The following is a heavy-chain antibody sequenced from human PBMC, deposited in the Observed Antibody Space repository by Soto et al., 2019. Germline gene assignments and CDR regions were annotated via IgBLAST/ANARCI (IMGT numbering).Heavy chain of an antibody. Sequence: QVQLVQSGAELKKPGASVKVSCKASGYTFSNYDMNWVRQATGQGPEWIGWVNPNNGDTGYAQKFQGRVTLTTDISTTPAYMGLTSLRSEDTAIYYCANVSRKGSAIDFDYWGQGTLITVSS. CDR3: ANVSRKGSAIDFDY. CDR2: VNPNNGDT. D-gene: IGHD3-10*01. V-gene: IGHV1-8*01. J-gene: IGHJ4*02. CDR1: GYTFSNYD.